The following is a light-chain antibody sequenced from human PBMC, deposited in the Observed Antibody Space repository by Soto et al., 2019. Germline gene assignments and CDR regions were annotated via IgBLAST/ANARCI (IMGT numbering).Light chain of an antibody. V-gene: IGKV3-20*01. CDR3: QQYGISPRT. Sequence: EIVLTHSPATLTLSTGDRATLSCRASQSINTKIAWYQLKPGQAPRLLIYDAYSRATGIPDRFSGGGSGTDFTLTISRLEPEDFAVYYCQQYGISPRTFGQGTKVDIK. CDR1: QSINTK. J-gene: IGKJ1*01. CDR2: DAY.